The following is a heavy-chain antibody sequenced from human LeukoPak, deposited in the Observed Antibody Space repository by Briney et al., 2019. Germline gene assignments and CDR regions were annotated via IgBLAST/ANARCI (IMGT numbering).Heavy chain of an antibody. CDR3: ARVASGEDYYYGMDV. CDR1: GYTFTGYD. J-gene: IGHJ6*02. D-gene: IGHD6-25*01. V-gene: IGHV1-8*01. CDR2: MNPNSGNT. Sequence: ASVKVSCKASGYTFTGYDINWVRQATGQGLEWMGWMNPNSGNTGYAQKFQGRVTMTRNTSISTAYMELSSLRSEDTAVYYCARVASGEDYYYGMDVWGQGTTVSVSS.